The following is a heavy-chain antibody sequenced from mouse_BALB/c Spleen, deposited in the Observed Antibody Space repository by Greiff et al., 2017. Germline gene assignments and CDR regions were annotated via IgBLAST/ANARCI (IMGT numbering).Heavy chain of an antibody. CDR3: ASLGPYFDY. CDR2: ISSGSSTI. CDR1: GFTFSSFG. J-gene: IGHJ2*01. V-gene: IGHV5-17*02. Sequence: EVKLMESGGGLVQPGGSRKLSCAASGFTFSSFGMHWVRQAPEKGLEWVAYISSGSSTIYYADTVKGRFTISRDNPKNTLFLQMTSLRSEDTAMYYCASLGPYFDYWGQGTTLTVSS. D-gene: IGHD3-1*01.